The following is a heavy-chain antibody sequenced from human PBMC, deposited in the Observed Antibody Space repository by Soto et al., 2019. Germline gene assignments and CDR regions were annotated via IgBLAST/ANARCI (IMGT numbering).Heavy chain of an antibody. V-gene: IGHV1-69*13. CDR1: GGTCSRYA. J-gene: IGHJ4*02. CDR2: IIPIFGTE. Sequence: AVKVSCKASGGTCSRYAISWVLPAPGRGLEWMGGIIPIFGTEKYAEKFQGRLMITANESTSTAYMELRSLISEDTTVDYCARVEIVGATRDWYDFDYWGQGTLVTVSS. D-gene: IGHD1-26*01. CDR3: ARVEIVGATRDWYDFDY.